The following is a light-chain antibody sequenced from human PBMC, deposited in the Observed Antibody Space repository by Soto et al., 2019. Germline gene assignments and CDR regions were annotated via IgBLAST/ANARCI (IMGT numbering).Light chain of an antibody. Sequence: DIQMTQSPSSLSASVGDRVTISCRARQSISNYLNWYQQKPGKAPKLLIYAASSLQSGVPSRFSGSGSGTDFTLTISSXXXXDFATYYCQQSYSTPYTFAQG. CDR2: AAS. V-gene: IGKV1-39*01. CDR3: QQSYSTPYT. J-gene: IGKJ2*01. CDR1: QSISNY.